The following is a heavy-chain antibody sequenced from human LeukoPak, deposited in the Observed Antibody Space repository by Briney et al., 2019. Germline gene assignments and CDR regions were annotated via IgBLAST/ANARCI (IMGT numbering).Heavy chain of an antibody. J-gene: IGHJ4*02. D-gene: IGHD6-19*01. Sequence: SETLSLTCTVSGGSISSSSYYWGWLRQPPGKGLEWIGSIYYSGSTYYNPSLKSRVTISVDTSKNQFSLNLSSVTAADTAVYYCARHAGMGYSSGWYFFDYWGQGTLVTVSS. CDR2: IYYSGST. V-gene: IGHV4-39*01. CDR3: ARHAGMGYSSGWYFFDY. CDR1: GGSISSSSYY.